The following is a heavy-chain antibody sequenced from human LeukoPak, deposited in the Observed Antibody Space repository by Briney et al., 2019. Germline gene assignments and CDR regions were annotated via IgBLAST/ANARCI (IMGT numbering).Heavy chain of an antibody. CDR2: IYPDDSDI. Sequence: GESLKISCKASGYRFTNYWIGWVRQMPGKGLEWMGIIYPDDSDIRYSPSFQGQVTISTDKSITTAYLQWSSLQASDTAMYYCARMVDCSGGTCQYYFDYWGQGTLVTVSS. J-gene: IGHJ4*02. CDR1: GYRFTNYW. CDR3: ARMVDCSGGTCQYYFDY. D-gene: IGHD2-15*01. V-gene: IGHV5-51*01.